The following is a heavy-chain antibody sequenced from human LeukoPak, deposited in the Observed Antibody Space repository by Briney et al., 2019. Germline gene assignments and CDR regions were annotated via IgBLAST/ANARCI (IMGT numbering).Heavy chain of an antibody. D-gene: IGHD2-2*01. J-gene: IGHJ5*02. V-gene: IGHV4-34*01. CDR3: ARERYCSRTTCYDSGKWFDP. CDR1: GGSFIGYY. Sequence: SETLTLTCAVSGGSFIGYYWSWIRQPPGKGLEWIGEINHSGSTNYNPSLKSRLTISVDTSKNQFSLKLSSVTAADTAVYYCARERYCSRTTCYDSGKWFDPWGGGALVTVSS. CDR2: INHSGST.